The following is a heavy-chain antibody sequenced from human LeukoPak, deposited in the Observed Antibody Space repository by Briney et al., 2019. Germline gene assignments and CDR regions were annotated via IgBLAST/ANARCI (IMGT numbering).Heavy chain of an antibody. CDR3: ARDNSVRDEAWWLNP. V-gene: IGHV1-46*01. D-gene: IGHD5-24*01. Sequence: GASVKVSCKAFGYTFSSNYMHWVRQAPGQGTELMGVISPSGGSTTYAQKFQGRVTLTRDMSTSTDYLEMSSLRSEDTDVYYCARDNSVRDEAWWLNPWGQGTLVTVSS. CDR1: GYTFSSNY. J-gene: IGHJ5*02. CDR2: ISPSGGST.